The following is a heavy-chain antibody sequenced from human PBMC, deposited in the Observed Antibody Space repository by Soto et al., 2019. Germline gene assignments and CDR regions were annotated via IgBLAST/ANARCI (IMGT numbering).Heavy chain of an antibody. J-gene: IGHJ6*02. Sequence: GESLKISCKGSGYSFTSYWIGWVRQMPGKGLECMGIIYPGDSDTRYSPSFQGQVTISADKSISTAYLQWSNLKASDTAMYYCAGGGVRGVITRTRDYYGMDVWGQGTTVTVSS. CDR1: GYSFTSYW. CDR2: IYPGDSDT. D-gene: IGHD3-10*01. V-gene: IGHV5-51*01. CDR3: AGGGVRGVITRTRDYYGMDV.